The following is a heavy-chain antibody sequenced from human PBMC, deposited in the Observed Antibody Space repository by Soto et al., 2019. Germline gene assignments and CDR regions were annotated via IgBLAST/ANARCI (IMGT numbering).Heavy chain of an antibody. J-gene: IGHJ6*02. CDR1: GFTFNRHA. V-gene: IGHV3-23*01. CDR3: AREYVRITMVRGVPAGYYYYGMDV. D-gene: IGHD3-10*01. Sequence: PGGSLRLSCTASGFTFNRHAMTWVRQAPGKGLEWVSGLSDSGGSIYYADSVKGRFTISRDNSKNTLYLQMNSLRAEDTAVYYCAREYVRITMVRGVPAGYYYYGMDVWGQGTTVTVSS. CDR2: LSDSGGSI.